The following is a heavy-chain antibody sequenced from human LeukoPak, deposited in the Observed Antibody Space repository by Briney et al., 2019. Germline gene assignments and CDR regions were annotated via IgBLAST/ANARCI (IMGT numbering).Heavy chain of an antibody. Sequence: GESLKISWKGSGYSFTSYWIGWVRQMPGKGLEWMGIIYPGDSDTRYSPSFQGQVTISADKSISTAYLQWSSLKASDTAMYYCARQSTADDSSGYYPIRPFDYWGQGTLVTVSS. CDR2: IYPGDSDT. D-gene: IGHD3-22*01. CDR3: ARQSTADDSSGYYPIRPFDY. J-gene: IGHJ4*02. V-gene: IGHV5-51*01. CDR1: GYSFTSYW.